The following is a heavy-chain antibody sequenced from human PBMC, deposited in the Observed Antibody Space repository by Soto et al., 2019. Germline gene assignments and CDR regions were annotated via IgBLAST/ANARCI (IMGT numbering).Heavy chain of an antibody. D-gene: IGHD2-8*01. Sequence: EVQLVESGGGLVQPGGSLRLSCAASGSSISNYWMSWVRQAPGKGLEWVAEINEDGSEKHYVDSVKGRFTISRDNAKNSLYPQTDSLGVEDTAGYYCARGCMYTFDMWGQGTMVTVSS. V-gene: IGHV3-7*04. CDR1: GSSISNYW. J-gene: IGHJ3*02. CDR3: ARGCMYTFDM. CDR2: INEDGSEK.